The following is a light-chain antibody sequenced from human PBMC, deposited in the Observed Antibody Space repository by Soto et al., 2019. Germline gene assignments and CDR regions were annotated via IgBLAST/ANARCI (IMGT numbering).Light chain of an antibody. Sequence: EIVLTQSPGTLSLSPGERATLSCRASQSVSSSYLAWYQQKPGQAPRLLIYGASSRATGIPDRFSGSGSGTDSSLTISRLEPEDCSVYYCQQYGSSSFTFGPGTKVDIK. CDR3: QQYGSSSFT. CDR2: GAS. CDR1: QSVSSSY. V-gene: IGKV3-20*01. J-gene: IGKJ3*01.